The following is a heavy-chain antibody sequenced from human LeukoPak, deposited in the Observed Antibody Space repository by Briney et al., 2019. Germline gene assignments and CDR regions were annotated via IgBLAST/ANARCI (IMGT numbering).Heavy chain of an antibody. CDR3: ATTGNFYDMDV. CDR2: SSTVTGNI. J-gene: IGHJ6*03. Sequence: GGSLRLSCAASGFAFISTSIHWVRQASGKGLEWLSYSSTVTGNIYYADSVKGRFAISRDNAKSSLYLQMSSLRAEDTAVYFCATTGNFYDMDVWGKGTTVTVSS. D-gene: IGHD1-1*01. V-gene: IGHV3-48*04. CDR1: GFAFISTS.